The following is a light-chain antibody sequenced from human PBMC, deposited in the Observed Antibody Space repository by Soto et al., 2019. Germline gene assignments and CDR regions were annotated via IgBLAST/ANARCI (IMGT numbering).Light chain of an antibody. CDR2: GAS. CDR3: QQYSNWPPLT. V-gene: IGKV3-15*01. CDR1: QSVRSH. Sequence: VVMTQSPATLSVSPGERATLSCRASQSVRSHLAWYQQKPGQAPSLLIFGASTRATGIPARFSGSGSGTEFTLNISSLQSADSAVYYCQQYSNWPPLTFGQGTRLEIK. J-gene: IGKJ5*01.